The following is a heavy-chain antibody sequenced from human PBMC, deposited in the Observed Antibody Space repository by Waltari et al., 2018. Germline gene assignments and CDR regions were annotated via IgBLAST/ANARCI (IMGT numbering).Heavy chain of an antibody. CDR1: AGSFSDYF. J-gene: IGHJ4*02. V-gene: IGHV4-34*01. Sequence: QVQLQQWGAGLLKPSETLSLTCAVYAGSFSDYFWGCIRQAPGKGLEWIGENNHSGRTNYRPSLKSRVTISLDTSKSQFSLTLTSVTAADTALYYCARGRPFYETSGYYYNYWGQGTLVTVSS. D-gene: IGHD3-22*01. CDR3: ARGRPFYETSGYYYNY. CDR2: NNHSGRT.